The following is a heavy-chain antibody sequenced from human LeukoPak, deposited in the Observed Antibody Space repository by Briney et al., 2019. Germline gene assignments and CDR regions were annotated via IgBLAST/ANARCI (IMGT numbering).Heavy chain of an antibody. D-gene: IGHD3-9*01. CDR2: ISAYNGNT. CDR1: GYTFSSYG. V-gene: IGHV1-18*01. J-gene: IGHJ4*02. Sequence: ASVKVSCKASGYTFSSYGLSWVRQAPGQGVEWMGWISAYNGNTNYAQKLQGRVTMTTDTSTSTAYMELRSLRSDDTAVYYCAREGPLDTYYDILTGYPLDYWGQGTLVTVSS. CDR3: AREGPLDTYYDILTGYPLDY.